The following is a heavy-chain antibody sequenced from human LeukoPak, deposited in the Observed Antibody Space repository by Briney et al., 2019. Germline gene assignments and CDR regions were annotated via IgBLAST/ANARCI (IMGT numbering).Heavy chain of an antibody. D-gene: IGHD3-9*01. CDR1: GFTFSSYG. CDR3: ASHDPDWWFDP. J-gene: IGHJ5*02. Sequence: GGSLRLSCAASGFTFSSYGMHWVRQAPGKGLEWVAVIPYDGSNKYYADSVKGRFTISRDNSKNTLYLQMNSLRAEDTAVYYCASHDPDWWFDPWGQGTLVTVSS. CDR2: IPYDGSNK. V-gene: IGHV3-30*03.